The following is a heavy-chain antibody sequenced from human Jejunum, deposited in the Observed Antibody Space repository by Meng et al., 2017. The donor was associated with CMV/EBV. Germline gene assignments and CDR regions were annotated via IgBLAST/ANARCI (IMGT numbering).Heavy chain of an antibody. CDR1: FTFDDYA. CDR3: ARDPTRYGSGSFYVDY. Sequence: FTFDDYAMHWVRQIPGKGLEWVSGITWNRGRMDYADSVKGRFTISRDNAKKSLYLQMNSLRPEDTAFYYCARDPTRYGSGSFYVDYWGRGTLVTVSS. CDR2: ITWNRGRM. D-gene: IGHD3-10*01. V-gene: IGHV3-9*01. J-gene: IGHJ4*02.